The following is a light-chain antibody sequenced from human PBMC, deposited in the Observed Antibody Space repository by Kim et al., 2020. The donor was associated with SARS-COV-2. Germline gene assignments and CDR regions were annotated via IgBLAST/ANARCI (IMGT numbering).Light chain of an antibody. V-gene: IGLV2-14*03. J-gene: IGLJ1*01. CDR2: DVS. CDR3: SSYTSRSTLGVYV. CDR1: SSDVGGYNY. Sequence: QSALTQPASVSGSPGQSITISCTGTSSDVGGYNYVSWYQQHPGKAPKLMIYDVSNRPSGVSNRFSGSKSGNTASLTISGLQAEDEADYYCSSYTSRSTLGVYVFGTGTKVTVL.